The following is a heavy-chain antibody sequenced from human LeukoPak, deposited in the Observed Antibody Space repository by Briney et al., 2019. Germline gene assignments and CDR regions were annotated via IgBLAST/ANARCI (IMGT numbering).Heavy chain of an antibody. J-gene: IGHJ4*02. CDR2: ISSSGSTI. CDR1: GFTFSSYE. V-gene: IGHV3-48*03. CDR3: AREGYIAAAGSVFYFDN. Sequence: AGGSLRLSCAASGFTFSSYEMNWVRQAPGKGLEWVSYISSSGSTIYYADSVKGRFTISRDNAKNSLYLQMNSLRAEDTAVYYCAREGYIAAAGSVFYFDNWGQGTLVTVSS. D-gene: IGHD6-13*01.